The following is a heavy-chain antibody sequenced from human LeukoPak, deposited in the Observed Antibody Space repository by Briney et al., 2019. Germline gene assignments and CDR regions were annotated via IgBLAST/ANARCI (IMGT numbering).Heavy chain of an antibody. CDR1: GYTFTGYY. J-gene: IGHJ5*02. CDR2: INPNSGGT. Sequence: ASVKVSCKASGYTFTGYYMHWVRQAPGQGLEWMGWINPNSGGTNYAQKFQGRVTMTRDTSISTAYMELSRLRSDDTAVYYCARDRRPRHCSGGSCVNNWFDPWGQGTLVTVSS. V-gene: IGHV1-2*02. CDR3: ARDRRPRHCSGGSCVNNWFDP. D-gene: IGHD2-15*01.